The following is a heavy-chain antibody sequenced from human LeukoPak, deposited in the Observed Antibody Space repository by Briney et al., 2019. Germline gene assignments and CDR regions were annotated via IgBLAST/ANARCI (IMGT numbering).Heavy chain of an antibody. CDR3: AKYEYSNSFDY. D-gene: IGHD6-13*01. CDR1: GYTFTAYY. Sequence: ASVTVSCKASGYTFTAYYMHWVRQAPGEGLEWMGWINPNSGGTNYAQKFQGRVTMTRDTSISTAYMELNKLRSDDTAIYYCAKYEYSNSFDYWGQGTLLTVSS. J-gene: IGHJ4*02. V-gene: IGHV1-2*02. CDR2: INPNSGGT.